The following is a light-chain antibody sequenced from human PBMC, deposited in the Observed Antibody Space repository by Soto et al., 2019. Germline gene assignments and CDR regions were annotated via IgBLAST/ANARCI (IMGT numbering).Light chain of an antibody. CDR1: QSVSSTY. J-gene: IGKJ5*01. CDR3: QQYGGTPPIT. CDR2: GAS. V-gene: IGKV3-20*01. Sequence: EIVLTQSPGTLSLSPGERATLSCRASQSVSSTYLAWYQQRPGQAPGLLLYGASSRATGIPDRFSGSGSGTDFTLTISRLEPEDFAVYYCQQYGGTPPITFGQGTRLEI.